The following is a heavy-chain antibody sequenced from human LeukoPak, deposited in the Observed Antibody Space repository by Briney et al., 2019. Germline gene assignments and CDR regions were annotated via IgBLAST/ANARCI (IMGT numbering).Heavy chain of an antibody. J-gene: IGHJ3*02. CDR1: GFTFSSYA. Sequence: PGGSLRLSCAASGFTFSSYAMSWVRQAPGKGLEWVSGVSSSGGRTYYADSVKGRFTISRDNSKNTLYLQMNSLRAEDTAVYYCAKDAIVTTPGEAFDIWGQGTMVTVSS. CDR2: VSSSGGRT. V-gene: IGHV3-23*01. D-gene: IGHD4-11*01. CDR3: AKDAIVTTPGEAFDI.